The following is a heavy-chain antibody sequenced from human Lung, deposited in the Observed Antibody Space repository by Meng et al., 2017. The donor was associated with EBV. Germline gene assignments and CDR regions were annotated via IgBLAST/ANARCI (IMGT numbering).Heavy chain of an antibody. J-gene: IGHJ5*02. D-gene: IGHD4-11*01. CDR1: GFDFDPYA. CDR3: AIIPYSKA. CDR2: ISDTGHNE. Sequence: QGPLGVTGGGLVQPGRSLRLTCAAPGFDFDPYAVHWVRQAPGKGLEWVAVISDTGHNEYFADSVRGRFTISRDNSKNLVSLQMNSLRPGDTATYYCAIIPYSKAWGQGTLVTVSS. V-gene: IGHV3-30-3*01.